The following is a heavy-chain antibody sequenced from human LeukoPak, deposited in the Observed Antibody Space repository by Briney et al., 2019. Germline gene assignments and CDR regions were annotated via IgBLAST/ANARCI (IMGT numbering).Heavy chain of an antibody. CDR1: GYTFTSYG. J-gene: IGHJ6*02. V-gene: IGHV1-18*01. Sequence: ASVKVSCKASGYTFTSYGISWVRQAPGQELEWMGWISAYNGNTNYAQKLQGRVTMTTDTSTSTAYMELRSLRSEDTAVYYCARGTGCTGGSCSYYGMDVWGQGTTVTVSS. CDR2: ISAYNGNT. CDR3: ARGTGCTGGSCSYYGMDV. D-gene: IGHD2-15*01.